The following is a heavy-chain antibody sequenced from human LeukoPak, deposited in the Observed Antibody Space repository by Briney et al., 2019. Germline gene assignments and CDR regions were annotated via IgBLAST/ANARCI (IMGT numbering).Heavy chain of an antibody. J-gene: IGHJ4*02. CDR3: AREYGSGSYGFSDY. D-gene: IGHD3-10*01. CDR1: GASISSYY. Sequence: SETLSLTCSVSGASISSYYWSWIRQPPGKGLEWIGYIDYSGSTNYNPSLKSRVTISVDTSKNQFSLNLSSVTAADTAVYYCAREYGSGSYGFSDYWGQGTLVTVSS. V-gene: IGHV4-59*01. CDR2: IDYSGST.